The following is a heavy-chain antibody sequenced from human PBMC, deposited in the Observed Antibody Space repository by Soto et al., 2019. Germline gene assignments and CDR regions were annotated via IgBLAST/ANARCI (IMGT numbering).Heavy chain of an antibody. V-gene: IGHV1-2*02. J-gene: IGHJ3*02. CDR3: ARDLEPPRDYYDSSGYEDAFDI. Sequence: GASVKVSCKASGYTFTGYYMHWVRQAPGQGLEWMGWINPNSGGTNYAQKFQGRVTMTRDTSISTAYRELSRLRSDDTAVYYCARDLEPPRDYYDSSGYEDAFDIWGQGTMVTVSS. CDR2: INPNSGGT. CDR1: GYTFTGYY. D-gene: IGHD3-22*01.